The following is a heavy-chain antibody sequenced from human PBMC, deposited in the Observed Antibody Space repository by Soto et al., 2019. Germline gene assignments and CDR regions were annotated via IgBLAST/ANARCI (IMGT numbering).Heavy chain of an antibody. CDR2: IYWDDDK. J-gene: IGHJ5*02. D-gene: IGHD3-10*01. V-gene: IGHV2-5*02. CDR1: GFSLSSSGVA. CDR3: AHSPPWFGENWFDP. Sequence: QITLKESGPTLVKPTQTLTLTCTFSGFSLSSSGVAVGWIRQPPGKALDWLALIYWDDDKRYSPSLKSRLTITKDTSKMQVVLTMPNMDPVDTATYCCAHSPPWFGENWFDPWGQGTLVTVSS.